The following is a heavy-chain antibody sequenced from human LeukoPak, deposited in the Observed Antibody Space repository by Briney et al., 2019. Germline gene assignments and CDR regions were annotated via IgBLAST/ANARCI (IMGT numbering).Heavy chain of an antibody. D-gene: IGHD1-26*01. CDR3: ARVGAEPFDY. J-gene: IGHJ4*02. CDR1: GYIFTAYG. Sequence: GASVKVSCKASGYIFTAYGMHWIRQAPGQRLEWLAWINAGNGNTGYSQNFQGRITVTRDTSASTAYLELSSLRSEDTAVYYCARVGAEPFDYWGQGTPVTVSS. V-gene: IGHV1-3*01. CDR2: INAGNGNT.